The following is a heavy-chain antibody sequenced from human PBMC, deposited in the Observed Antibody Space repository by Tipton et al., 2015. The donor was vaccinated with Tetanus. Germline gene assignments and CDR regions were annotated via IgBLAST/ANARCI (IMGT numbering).Heavy chain of an antibody. J-gene: IGHJ4*02. CDR3: AKVEDY. CDR2: ISYDGSNK. CDR1: GFTFSSYG. Sequence: SLRLSCTASGFTFSSYGMHWVRQAPGKGLEWVAVISYDGSNKYYADSVKGRFTISRDNSKNTLYLQMNSLRAEDTAVYYCAKVEDYWGQGTLVTVSS. V-gene: IGHV3-30*18.